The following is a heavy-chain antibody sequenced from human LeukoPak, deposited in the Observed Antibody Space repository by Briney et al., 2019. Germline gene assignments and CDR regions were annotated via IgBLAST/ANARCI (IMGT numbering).Heavy chain of an antibody. Sequence: ASVKVSCRASVYTLTNCGISWVRQAPGQGLEWMGWISAYNGNTNYAQKVQDRVTITTDTSTSTAYMELRSLRSDDTAVYYCARLNNVGYYDSSGYYTWGQGTLVTVPS. V-gene: IGHV1-18*01. CDR3: ARLNNVGYYDSSGYYT. CDR2: ISAYNGNT. D-gene: IGHD3-22*01. CDR1: VYTLTNCG. J-gene: IGHJ5*02.